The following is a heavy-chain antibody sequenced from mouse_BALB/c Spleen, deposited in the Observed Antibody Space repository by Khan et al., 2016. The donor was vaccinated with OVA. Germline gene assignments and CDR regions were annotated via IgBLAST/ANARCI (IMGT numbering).Heavy chain of an antibody. CDR2: IGSGDST. CDR1: GFTFSNYA. J-gene: IGHJ3*01. CDR3: ARDYWFTY. V-gene: IGHV5-6-5*01. Sequence: EVKLVESGGGLVKPGGSLKLSCVASGFTFSNYAMSWVRQSPEKRLEWVASIGSGDSTYYLDTVKGRFTISRDNARNILYLQMSSLRSEDTAMYYCARDYWFTYWGQWTLVTVSA.